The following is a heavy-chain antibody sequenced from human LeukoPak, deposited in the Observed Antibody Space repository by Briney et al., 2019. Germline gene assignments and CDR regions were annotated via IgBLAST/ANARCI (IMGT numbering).Heavy chain of an antibody. J-gene: IGHJ4*02. CDR2: ISAYNGNT. CDR3: ARVETPPSKYYFDY. CDR1: GYTFTSYA. V-gene: IGHV1-18*01. Sequence: ASVKVSCKASGYTFTSYAMHWVRQAPGQRLEWMGWISAYNGNTNYAQKLQGRVTMTTDTSTSTAYMELRSLRSDDTAVYYCARVETPPSKYYFDYWGQGTLVTVSS.